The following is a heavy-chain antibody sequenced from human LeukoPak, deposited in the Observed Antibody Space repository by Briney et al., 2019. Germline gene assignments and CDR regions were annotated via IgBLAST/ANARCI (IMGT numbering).Heavy chain of an antibody. V-gene: IGHV4-59*01. CDR2: IYYSGST. CDR1: GGSISSYY. CDR3: ARVTGYMIEDYFDY. J-gene: IGHJ4*02. D-gene: IGHD3-22*01. Sequence: SETLSLTCTVSGGSISSYYWSWLRQPPGKGLEWIGYIYYSGSTNYNPSLKSRVTISVKTSKNQFSLKLGSVTAADTAIYYCARVTGYMIEDYFDYWGQGTLVTVSS.